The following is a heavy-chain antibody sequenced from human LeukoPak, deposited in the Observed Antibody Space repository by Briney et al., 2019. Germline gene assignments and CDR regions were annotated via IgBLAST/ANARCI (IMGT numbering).Heavy chain of an antibody. J-gene: IGHJ4*02. CDR3: ARDQRYDILTGYSYYFDY. V-gene: IGHV3-30*04. CDR2: ISYDGSNK. D-gene: IGHD3-9*01. Sequence: GGSLRLSCAASGFTFSSYAMHWVRQAPGKGLEWVAVISYDGSNKYYADYVKGRFTISRDNSKDTLYLQMNSLRAEDTAVYYCARDQRYDILTGYSYYFDYWGQGPWSPSPQ. CDR1: GFTFSSYA.